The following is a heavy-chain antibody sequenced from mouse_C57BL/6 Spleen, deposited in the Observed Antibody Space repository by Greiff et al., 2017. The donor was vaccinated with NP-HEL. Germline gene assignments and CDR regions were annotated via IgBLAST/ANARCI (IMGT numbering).Heavy chain of an antibody. V-gene: IGHV2-3*01. Sequence: VKLMESGPGLVAPSQSLSITCTVSGFSLTSYGVSWVRQPPGKGLEWLGVIWGDGSTNYHSALISRLSISKDNSKSQVFLKLNSLQTDDTATYDCAIYSNYVNYYAMDYWGQGTSVTVSS. CDR2: IWGDGST. D-gene: IGHD2-5*01. J-gene: IGHJ4*01. CDR1: GFSLTSYG. CDR3: AIYSNYVNYYAMDY.